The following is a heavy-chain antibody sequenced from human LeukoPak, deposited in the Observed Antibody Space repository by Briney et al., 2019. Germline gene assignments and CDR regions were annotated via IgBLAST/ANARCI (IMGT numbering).Heavy chain of an antibody. D-gene: IGHD1-26*01. CDR3: ARNFVGSITSDFDS. Sequence: GGSLRLSCAASGFTFSSYWMHWVRQVPGKGLVWVSRIHGDGTITNYEDSVKGRFTISRDNARNTLYLQMNSLRAEDTAIYYCARNFVGSITSDFDSWGQGTQVTVSS. CDR2: IHGDGTIT. V-gene: IGHV3-74*01. CDR1: GFTFSSYW. J-gene: IGHJ4*02.